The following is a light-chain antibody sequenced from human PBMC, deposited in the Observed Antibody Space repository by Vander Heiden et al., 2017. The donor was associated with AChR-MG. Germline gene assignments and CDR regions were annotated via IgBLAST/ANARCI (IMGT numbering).Light chain of an antibody. Sequence: SFVLTQPPSLSAAPGQTATIACGGNDIGSQTWHWYQPQPGQPQILVICYETDRTSGIPERVSVSKYGNTANLTINWVEAGEEADYYCQVWDSVSDHYVVFGGGTKLTVL. CDR1: DIGSQT. CDR2: YET. J-gene: IGLJ2*01. CDR3: QVWDSVSDHYVV. V-gene: IGLV3-21*01.